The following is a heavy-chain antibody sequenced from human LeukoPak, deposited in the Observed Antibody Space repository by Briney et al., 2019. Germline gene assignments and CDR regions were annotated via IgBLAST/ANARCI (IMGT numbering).Heavy chain of an antibody. J-gene: IGHJ4*02. CDR2: ISGDGGTI. CDR3: AKELYGNPSGY. D-gene: IGHD2-8*01. Sequence: GGSLRLSCAASGFTLRSSAMSWVRQAPGKGLEWVSAISGDGGTISYAASVRGRFTISRDNAENTLFLQMSSLRAGDTALYHCAKELYGNPSGYWGQGTRVTVSS. V-gene: IGHV3-23*01. CDR1: GFTLRSSA.